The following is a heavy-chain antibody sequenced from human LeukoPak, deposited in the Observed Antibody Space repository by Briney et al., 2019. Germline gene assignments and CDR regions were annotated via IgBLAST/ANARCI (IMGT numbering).Heavy chain of an antibody. CDR2: INPNSGGT. J-gene: IGHJ4*02. V-gene: IGHV1-2*02. Sequence: ASVKVSCKASGYTFTGYYMHWVRQAPGQGLEWMGWINPNSGGTNYAQKFQGRVTMTRDTSISTAYMELSRLRSDDTAVYYCARGTYSGSYPFDYWGQGTLVTVSS. CDR1: GYTFTGYY. CDR3: ARGTYSGSYPFDY. D-gene: IGHD1-26*01.